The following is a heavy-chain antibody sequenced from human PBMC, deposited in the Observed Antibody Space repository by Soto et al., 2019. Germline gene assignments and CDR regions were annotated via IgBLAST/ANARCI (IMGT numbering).Heavy chain of an antibody. CDR2: ISYHGSNK. CDR1: GFTFSTYG. J-gene: IGHJ6*03. D-gene: IGHD3-10*01. V-gene: IGHV3-30*18. CDR3: AKDGRWFGDYYYYYMDA. Sequence: QVQLVESGGGVVQPGRSLRLSCAASGFTFSTYGMHWVRQAPGKGLEWVAAISYHGSNKYYADSVKGRFTISRDNSKNTLHLQMNSLRAEDTAVYYCAKDGRWFGDYYYYYMDAWGKGTTVTVSS.